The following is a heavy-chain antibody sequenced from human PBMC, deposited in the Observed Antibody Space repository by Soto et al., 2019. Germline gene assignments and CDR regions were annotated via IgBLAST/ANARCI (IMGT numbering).Heavy chain of an antibody. D-gene: IGHD2-2*01. CDR2: INHSGTT. Sequence: SETLSLTCAVFGGSFSDYYWTWIRQPPGKGLEWIGEINHSGTTSYNPSLKSRLTLSVDTSKNHFSLNLTSVTAADTAVYYCARAPPAAMTISTPFEYWGLGTLVTVSS. V-gene: IGHV4-34*01. CDR1: GGSFSDYY. CDR3: ARAPPAAMTISTPFEY. J-gene: IGHJ4*02.